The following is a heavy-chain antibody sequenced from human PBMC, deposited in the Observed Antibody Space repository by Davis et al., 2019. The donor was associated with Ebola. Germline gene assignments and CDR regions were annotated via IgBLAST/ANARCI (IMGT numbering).Heavy chain of an antibody. CDR3: ARQPGAGWFDP. D-gene: IGHD7-27*01. Sequence: GESLKISCKASGYSFTSGWIGWVRQMPGKGLEWMAIISPGDSDTRYSPSFQGRVTMSVDKSIRTAYLQWSSLEASDTAMYYCARQPGAGWFDPWGQGTLVIVSS. CDR1: GYSFTSGW. J-gene: IGHJ5*02. CDR2: ISPGDSDT. V-gene: IGHV5-51*01.